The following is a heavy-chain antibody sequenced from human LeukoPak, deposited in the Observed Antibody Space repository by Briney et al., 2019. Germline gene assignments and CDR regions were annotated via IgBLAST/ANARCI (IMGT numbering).Heavy chain of an antibody. CDR2: VSGNGGSS. V-gene: IGHV3-23*01. CDR3: ARRKVGGTGDY. D-gene: IGHD1-26*01. Sequence: GGSLRLSCAASGFTFSNYGMSWVRQAPGKGPEWVSAVSGNGGSSFYADSVKGRFTISRDNSKNTLFLQVDSLRAEDSAIYYCARRKVGGTGDYWGQGTQVTVSS. CDR1: GFTFSNYG. J-gene: IGHJ4*02.